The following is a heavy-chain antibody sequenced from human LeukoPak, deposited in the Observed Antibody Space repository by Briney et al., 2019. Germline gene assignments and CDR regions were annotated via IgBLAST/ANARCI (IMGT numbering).Heavy chain of an antibody. V-gene: IGHV3-64*01. CDR1: GFTFSSYA. J-gene: IGHJ4*02. D-gene: IGHD1-26*01. Sequence: PGGSLRLSCAAYGFTFSSYAMHWVRQAPGKGLEYVSAISSNGGSTYYANSTKGRFTISRDNSKNTLYLHMGSLRVEDMAVYYCARRGSYYGDSMDYWGQGTLVTVSS. CDR3: ARRGSYYGDSMDY. CDR2: ISSNGGST.